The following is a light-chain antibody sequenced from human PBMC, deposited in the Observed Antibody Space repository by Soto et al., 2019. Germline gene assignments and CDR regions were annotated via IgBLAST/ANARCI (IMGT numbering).Light chain of an antibody. Sequence: EIVLTHSPATLSLSPWERATLSCSASQSVSSYLAWYQQKPGQAPRLLIYDASNRATGIPARFSGSGSGTDFTLTISSLEPEDFAVYYCQQRSNWPPEITFGQGTRLEIK. V-gene: IGKV3-11*01. J-gene: IGKJ5*01. CDR3: QQRSNWPPEIT. CDR2: DAS. CDR1: QSVSSY.